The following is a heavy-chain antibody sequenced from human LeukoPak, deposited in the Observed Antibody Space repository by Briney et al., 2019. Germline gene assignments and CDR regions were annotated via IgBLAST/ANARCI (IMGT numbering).Heavy chain of an antibody. Sequence: GASVRVSCKASGYTFTSYYMHWVRQAPGQGLEWMGWINPNSGGTNYAQKFQGRVTMTRDTSISTAYMELSRLRSDDTAVYYCARVGRFWNYEENWFDPWGQGTLVTVSS. CDR1: GYTFTSYY. V-gene: IGHV1-2*02. D-gene: IGHD1-7*01. CDR2: INPNSGGT. J-gene: IGHJ5*02. CDR3: ARVGRFWNYEENWFDP.